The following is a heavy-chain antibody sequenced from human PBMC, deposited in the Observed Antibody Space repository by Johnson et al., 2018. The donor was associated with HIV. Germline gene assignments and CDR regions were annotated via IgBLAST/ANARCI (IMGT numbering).Heavy chain of an antibody. CDR2: IKSKVDGGTI. D-gene: IGHD4-23*01. J-gene: IGHJ3*02. CDR1: GFTFSDHY. Sequence: VQLVESGGGLVQPGGSLRLSCAASGFTFSDHYMDWVRQAPGKGLEWVGRIKSKVDGGTIDYAAPVKGRFTISRDDSKNTQYLQMNSLRAEDTALYYCARVSDDYGGNPAAWGAFDIWGQGTMVTVSS. CDR3: ARVSDDYGGNPAAWGAFDI. V-gene: IGHV3-15*05.